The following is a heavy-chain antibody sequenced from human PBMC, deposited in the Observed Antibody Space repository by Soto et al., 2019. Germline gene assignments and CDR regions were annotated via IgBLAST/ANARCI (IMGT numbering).Heavy chain of an antibody. CDR2: ISSSSSYI. CDR3: ARGFSGHKYSSGWYFLTGY. J-gene: IGHJ4*02. Sequence: GGSLRLSCAASGFTFSSYSMNWVRQAPGKGLEWVSSISSSSSYIYYADSVKGRFTISRDNAKNSLYLQMNSLRAEDTAVYYCARGFSGHKYSSGWYFLTGYWGQGTLVTVSS. V-gene: IGHV3-21*01. CDR1: GFTFSSYS. D-gene: IGHD6-19*01.